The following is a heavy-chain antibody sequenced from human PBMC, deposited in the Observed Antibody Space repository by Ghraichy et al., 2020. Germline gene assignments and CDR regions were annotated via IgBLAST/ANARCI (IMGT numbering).Heavy chain of an antibody. D-gene: IGHD5-24*01. CDR3: ARASDGYNLVSFDS. Sequence: GESLRLSCVASGFTFSTYAMNWVRQALGKGLEWVSGISASGGTTYYADSVKGRFTISRDNSKSTLYLQMSSLRAEDTAVYYCARASDGYNLVSFDSWGQGTLVTVSS. V-gene: IGHV3-23*01. CDR2: ISASGGTT. J-gene: IGHJ4*02. CDR1: GFTFSTYA.